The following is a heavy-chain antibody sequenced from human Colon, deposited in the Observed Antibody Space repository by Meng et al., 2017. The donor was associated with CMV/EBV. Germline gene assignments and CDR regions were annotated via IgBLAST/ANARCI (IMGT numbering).Heavy chain of an antibody. J-gene: IGHJ5*02. D-gene: IGHD3-22*01. Sequence: GESLKIPCAASGFTFSSYAMSWVRQVPGTGLEWVSVIYSGGGSTYYADSVKGRFTISRDASKNTLYLHMNSLRAEDTAVYYCAKESSAPIVYSSGGKGYFDPWGQGTLVTVSS. CDR1: GFTFSSYA. CDR3: AKESSAPIVYSSGGKGYFDP. V-gene: IGHV3-23*03. CDR2: IYSGGGST.